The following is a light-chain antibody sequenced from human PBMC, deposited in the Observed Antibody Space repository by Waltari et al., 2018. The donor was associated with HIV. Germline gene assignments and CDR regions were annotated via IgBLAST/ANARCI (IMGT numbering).Light chain of an antibody. Sequence: DIVMTQSPDSLAVSLGERATINCKSSQSILYSSNNKNYLAWYQQKPGQPPKLLIYWSSTRESGVPDRFSASGSGTDFTLTISRLQAEDVAVYYCQQYYTTPRTFGHGTKVEIK. V-gene: IGKV4-1*01. CDR1: QSILYSSNNKNY. CDR2: WSS. CDR3: QQYYTTPRT. J-gene: IGKJ1*01.